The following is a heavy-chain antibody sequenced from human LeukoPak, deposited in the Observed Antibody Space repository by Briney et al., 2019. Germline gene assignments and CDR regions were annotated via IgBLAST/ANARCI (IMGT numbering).Heavy chain of an antibody. CDR1: GFTFSSSA. J-gene: IGHJ3*02. CDR2: ISGSGGST. CDR3: AKLPYRGGWTDAFDI. D-gene: IGHD6-19*01. V-gene: IGHV3-23*01. Sequence: GGSLRLSCAASGFTFSSSAMSWVRQAPGKGLEWVSAISGSGGSTYYADSVKGRFTISRDNSKNTLYLQMNSLRAEDTAVYYCAKLPYRGGWTDAFDIWGQGTMVTVSS.